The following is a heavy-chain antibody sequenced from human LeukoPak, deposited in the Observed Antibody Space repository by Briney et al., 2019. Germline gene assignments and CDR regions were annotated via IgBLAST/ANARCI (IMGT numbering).Heavy chain of an antibody. D-gene: IGHD6-19*01. V-gene: IGHV4-39*07. J-gene: IGHJ5*02. CDR2: IYYSGST. CDR3: ARDLSRGWYLGPQHWFDP. CDR1: GGSISSSSYY. Sequence: SETLSLTCTVSGGSISSSSYYWGWIRQPPGKGLEWIGSIYYSGSTYYNPSLKSRDTISVDTSKNQFSLKLSSVTAADTAVYYCARDLSRGWYLGPQHWFDPWGQGTVVTVSS.